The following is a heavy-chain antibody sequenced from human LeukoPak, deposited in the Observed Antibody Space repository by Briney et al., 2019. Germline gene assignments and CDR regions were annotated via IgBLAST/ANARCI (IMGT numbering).Heavy chain of an antibody. CDR1: GFTFSSYW. D-gene: IGHD2-21*02. Sequence: GGSLRLSCAASGFTFSSYWMSWVRQAPGKGLEWVANIKQDGSAKYYVDSVKGRFTISRDNAKNSLFLQMNSLRAEDTAVYYCARLSGEVTVFDYWGQGTLVTVSS. CDR2: IKQDGSAK. CDR3: ARLSGEVTVFDY. V-gene: IGHV3-7*01. J-gene: IGHJ4*02.